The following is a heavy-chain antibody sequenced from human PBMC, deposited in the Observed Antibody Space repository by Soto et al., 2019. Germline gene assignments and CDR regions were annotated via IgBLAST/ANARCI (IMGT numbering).Heavy chain of an antibody. J-gene: IGHJ2*01. V-gene: IGHV3-33*01. CDR2: IWYDGSNK. CDR1: GFTFSSYG. CDR3: ARGDYGEYLHWYFDL. D-gene: IGHD4-17*01. Sequence: QVQLVESGGGVVQPGRSLRLSCAASGFTFSSYGMHWVRQAPGKGLEWVAVIWYDGSNKYYADSVKGRFTISRDNSKNTLYLQMNSLRAEDTAVYYCARGDYGEYLHWYFDLWGRGTLVTVSS.